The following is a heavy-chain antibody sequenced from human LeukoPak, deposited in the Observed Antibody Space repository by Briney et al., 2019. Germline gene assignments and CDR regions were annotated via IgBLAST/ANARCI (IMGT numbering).Heavy chain of an antibody. V-gene: IGHV3-23*01. Sequence: GGSLRLSCAASGFTFSSYAMSWVRQAPGKGLEWVSAISGSGGSTYYADSVKGRFTISRDNSKNTLYLLMNSLRAEDTAVYYCAKDRGGYDYFDYWGQGTLVTVSS. CDR2: ISGSGGST. CDR1: GFTFSSYA. J-gene: IGHJ4*02. D-gene: IGHD5-12*01. CDR3: AKDRGGYDYFDY.